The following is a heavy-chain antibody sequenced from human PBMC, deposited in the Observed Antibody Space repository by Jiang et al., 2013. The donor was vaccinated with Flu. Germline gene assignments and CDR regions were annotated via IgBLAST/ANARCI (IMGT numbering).Heavy chain of an antibody. V-gene: IGHV4-39*07. CDR1: GGSIISDSYY. D-gene: IGHD3-10*01. Sequence: GSGLVKPSEALSLTCTVSGGSIISDSYYWGWIRQSPEKGLEWIGGLYYSGSSYSNPSLKSRVTMSVDTSKNQFSLKLSSVTAADTAVYYCARDSVYRAGYYYVLHGRLGQGTTVTVSS. CDR2: LYYSGSS. J-gene: IGHJ6*03. CDR3: ARDSVYRAGYYYVLHGR.